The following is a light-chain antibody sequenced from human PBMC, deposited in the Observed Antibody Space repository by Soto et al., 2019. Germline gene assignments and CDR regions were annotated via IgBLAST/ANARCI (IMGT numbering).Light chain of an antibody. V-gene: IGLV2-14*03. J-gene: IGLJ1*01. CDR2: DVT. CDR3: SSYSSTSTRLL. Sequence: SVRTQPAIVSGSPGQSITIPCTGTSNDIGGYNYVSWYQQFPGKAPKLIIYDVTNRPSGVSFRFSGSKSGNTASLTISGLQAEDDAGYHSSSYSSTSTRLLFGAGTKVTVL. CDR1: SNDIGGYNY.